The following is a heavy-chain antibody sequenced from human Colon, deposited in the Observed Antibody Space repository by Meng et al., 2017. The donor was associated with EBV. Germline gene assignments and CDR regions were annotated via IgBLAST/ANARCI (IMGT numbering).Heavy chain of an antibody. CDR3: ARRPTGIDY. Sequence: QVKLQRWGAGLLKPSDTLSLTCAVKGGSLSGAYWNWIRQPPGKGLEWIGEIIHGGSPSYNPSLKSRVTISIDTSKNQLSLMLSSVTAADTAVYYCARRPTGIDYWGQGTLVTVSS. CDR2: IIHGGSP. J-gene: IGHJ4*02. CDR1: GGSLSGAY. D-gene: IGHD2-8*02. V-gene: IGHV4-34*12.